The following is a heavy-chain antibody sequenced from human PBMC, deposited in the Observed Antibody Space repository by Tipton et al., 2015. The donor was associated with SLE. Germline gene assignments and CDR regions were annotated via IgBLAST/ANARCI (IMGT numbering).Heavy chain of an antibody. V-gene: IGHV4-39*07. CDR2: VLHSGVT. Sequence: TLSLTCTVSGGSIRGSPYYWNWIRQAPGKGLEWLGSVLHSGVTYFNPSLKIRVSISLDTSKNQFFLEPRSVAAADTAVYYCARDYSSSHPSLGYWGQGSLVTVSS. CDR3: ARDYSSSHPSLGY. CDR1: GGSIRGSPYY. J-gene: IGHJ4*02. D-gene: IGHD6-6*01.